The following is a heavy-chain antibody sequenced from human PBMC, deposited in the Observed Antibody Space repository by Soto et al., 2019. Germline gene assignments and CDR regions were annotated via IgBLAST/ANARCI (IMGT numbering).Heavy chain of an antibody. J-gene: IGHJ5*02. V-gene: IGHV3-7*01. D-gene: IGHD2-2*01. CDR3: ASSKGSSVVPAAIGGNWFDP. Sequence: PGGSLRLSCAASGFTFSSYWMSWVRQAPGKGLEWVANIKQDGSEKYYVDSVKGRFTISRDNAKNSLYLQMNSLRAEDTAVYYCASSKGSSVVPAAIGGNWFDPWGQGTLVTVSS. CDR1: GFTFSSYW. CDR2: IKQDGSEK.